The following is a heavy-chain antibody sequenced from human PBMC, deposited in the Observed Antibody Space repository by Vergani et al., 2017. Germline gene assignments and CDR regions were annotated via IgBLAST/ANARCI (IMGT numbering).Heavy chain of an antibody. Sequence: EVQLVQSGAEVKKPGESLKISCKGSGYSFTSYWIGWVRQMPGKGLEWMGIIYPGDSDTRYSPSFQGQVTISADKSISTAYLQWSSLKASDAAMYYCARXDHCSGGSCYPGGHWGQGTLVTVSS. J-gene: IGHJ4*02. D-gene: IGHD2-15*01. V-gene: IGHV5-51*01. CDR1: GYSFTSYW. CDR2: IYPGDSDT. CDR3: ARXDHCSGGSCYPGGH.